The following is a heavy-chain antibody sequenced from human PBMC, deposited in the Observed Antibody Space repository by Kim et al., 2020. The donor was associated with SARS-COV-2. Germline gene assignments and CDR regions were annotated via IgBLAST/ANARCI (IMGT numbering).Heavy chain of an antibody. CDR1: GFTFSDYY. J-gene: IGHJ4*02. D-gene: IGHD6-19*01. CDR2: ISSSGSTI. V-gene: IGHV3-11*01. CDR3: ARFLGPIGYSSGWYPGSLDY. Sequence: GGSLRLSCAASGFTFSDYYMSWIRQAPGKGLEWVSYISSSGSTIYYADSVKGRFTISRDNAKNSLYLQMNSLRAEDTAVYYCARFLGPIGYSSGWYPGSLDYWGQGTLVTVSS.